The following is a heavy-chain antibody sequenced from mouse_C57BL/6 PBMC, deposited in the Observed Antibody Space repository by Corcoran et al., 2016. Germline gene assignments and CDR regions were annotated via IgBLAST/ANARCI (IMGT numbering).Heavy chain of an antibody. V-gene: IGHV9-3*01. CDR1: GYTFTTYG. Sequence: QIQLVQSGPELKKPGETVKISCKASGYTFTTYGMSWVKQAPGKGLKWMGWINTYSGVPTYADDFKGRFAFSLETSASTAYLQINNLKNEDTATYFCARSKLRPRVYYFDYWGQGTTLTVSS. D-gene: IGHD3-2*02. J-gene: IGHJ2*01. CDR3: ARSKLRPRVYYFDY. CDR2: INTYSGVP.